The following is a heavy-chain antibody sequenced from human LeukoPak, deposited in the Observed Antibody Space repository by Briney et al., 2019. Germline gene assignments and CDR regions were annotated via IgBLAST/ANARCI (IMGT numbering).Heavy chain of an antibody. J-gene: IGHJ6*02. CDR2: IYYSGST. CDR1: GGSISSGGYY. Sequence: SQTLSLTCTVSGGSISSGGYYWSWIRQHPGKGLERIGYIYYSGSTYYNPSLKSRVTISVDTSKNQFSLKLSSVTAADTAVYYCARAPYYYDSSGYYYHRYYYGMDAWGQGTTVTVSS. D-gene: IGHD3-22*01. V-gene: IGHV4-31*03. CDR3: ARAPYYYDSSGYYYHRYYYGMDA.